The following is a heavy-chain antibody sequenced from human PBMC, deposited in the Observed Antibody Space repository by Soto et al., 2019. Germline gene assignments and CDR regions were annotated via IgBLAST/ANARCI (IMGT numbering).Heavy chain of an antibody. J-gene: IGHJ6*02. CDR2: LYYSGSA. V-gene: IGHV4-39*01. CDR1: GGSISSSTYY. CDR3: ARHGVDYGDYASYYYCGMDV. Sequence: QLQLQESGPGLVKPSETLSLTCTVSGGSISSSTYYWGWIRQPPGKGLEWIGMLYYSGSAYYNPSLRSRVTIAIDTSKNQFSLRLSSVTAAATAVYYCARHGVDYGDYASYYYCGMDVWGRGTTVTVSS. D-gene: IGHD4-17*01.